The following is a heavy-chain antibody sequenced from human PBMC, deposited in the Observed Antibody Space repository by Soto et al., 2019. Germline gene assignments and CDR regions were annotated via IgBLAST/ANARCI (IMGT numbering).Heavy chain of an antibody. CDR1: GGTFSSYA. D-gene: IGHD3-3*01. CDR3: ASPPSYSDFWSGPKYGMDV. Sequence: SVKVSCKASGGTFSSYAISWVRQAPGQGLEWMGGIIPIFGTANYAQKFQGRVTITADESTSTAYMELSSLRSEDTAVYYCASPPSYSDFWSGPKYGMDVWGQGTTVTVSS. CDR2: IIPIFGTA. J-gene: IGHJ6*02. V-gene: IGHV1-69*13.